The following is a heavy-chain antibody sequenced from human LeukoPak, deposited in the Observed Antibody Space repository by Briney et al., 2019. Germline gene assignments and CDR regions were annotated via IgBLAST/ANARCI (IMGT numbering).Heavy chain of an antibody. J-gene: IGHJ4*02. V-gene: IGHV1-69*13. D-gene: IGHD2-2*01. CDR3: ARARIPAAYGYYFDY. Sequence: SVKVSCKASGVTFSSYAISWVRQAPGQGLEWMGGIIPIFGTANYAQKFQGRVTITADESTSTAYMELSSLRSEDTAVYYCARARIPAAYGYYFDYWGQGTLVTVSS. CDR1: GVTFSSYA. CDR2: IIPIFGTA.